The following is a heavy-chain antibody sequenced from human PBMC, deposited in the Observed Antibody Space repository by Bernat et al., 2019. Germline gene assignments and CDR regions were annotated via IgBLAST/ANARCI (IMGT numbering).Heavy chain of an antibody. J-gene: IGHJ6*02. CDR2: IYYSGST. V-gene: IGHV4-59*01. Sequence: QVQLQESGPGLVEPSETLSLTCTVAGGSISSYYWSWIRQPPGKGLEWIGYIYYSGSTNYNPSLKSRVTISVDTSKNQFSLKLSSVTAADTAVYYCAGTIAVAADYYYGMDVWGQGTTVTVSS. CDR3: AGTIAVAADYYYGMDV. D-gene: IGHD6-19*01. CDR1: GGSISSYY.